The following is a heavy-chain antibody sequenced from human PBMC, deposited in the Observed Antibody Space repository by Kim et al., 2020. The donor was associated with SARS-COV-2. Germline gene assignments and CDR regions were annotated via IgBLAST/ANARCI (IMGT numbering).Heavy chain of an antibody. D-gene: IGHD3-10*01. Sequence: YNPSLESRVNISLDPSKNHFSLKLISLTAADTAVYYCARGLGSGSYFGFWGQGTLVTVSS. CDR3: ARGLGSGSYFGF. V-gene: IGHV4-39*02. J-gene: IGHJ4*02.